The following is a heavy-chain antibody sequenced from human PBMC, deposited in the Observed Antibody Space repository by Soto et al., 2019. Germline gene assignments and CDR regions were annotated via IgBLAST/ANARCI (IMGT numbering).Heavy chain of an antibody. CDR1: GFSLSNARMG. D-gene: IGHD3-10*01. CDR2: IFSNDEK. Sequence: SGPTLVNPTETLTLTCTVSGFSLSNARMGVSWIRQPPGKALEWLAHIFSNDEKSYSTSLKSRLTISKDTSKNQVVLTMTNMDPVDTATYYCARGVRGPNYYYYYGMDVWGQGTTVTVSS. CDR3: ARGVRGPNYYYYYGMDV. J-gene: IGHJ6*02. V-gene: IGHV2-26*01.